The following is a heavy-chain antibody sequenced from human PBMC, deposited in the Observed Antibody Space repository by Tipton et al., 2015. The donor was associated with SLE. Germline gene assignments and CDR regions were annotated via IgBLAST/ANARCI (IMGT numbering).Heavy chain of an antibody. Sequence: SLKLSCAASGFTFSSYWMHWVRQIPGKGLMWVSRINNDGSSITYAGSVKGRFTISRDNAKNTLYLQMDSLRAEDTALYYCARSRVPGTYDAFDIWGQGTMVTVPS. CDR2: INNDGSSI. V-gene: IGHV3-74*01. D-gene: IGHD6-13*01. CDR3: ARSRVPGTYDAFDI. CDR1: GFTFSSYW. J-gene: IGHJ3*02.